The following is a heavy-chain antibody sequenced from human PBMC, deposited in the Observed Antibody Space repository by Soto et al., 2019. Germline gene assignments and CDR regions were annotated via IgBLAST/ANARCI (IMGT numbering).Heavy chain of an antibody. V-gene: IGHV3-23*01. CDR1: GLTFSSYA. D-gene: IGHD2-15*01. CDR3: VRDRILIKAVHLN. J-gene: IGHJ4*02. Sequence: PGGSLRLSCAASGLTFSSYAMSWVRQSPGKGLEWVSTISDSGVETHYADSVRGRFTISRENSKNTLYLQMTSLRAGDTAVYYCVRDRILIKAVHLNWGEGTQVTVSS. CDR2: ISDSGVET.